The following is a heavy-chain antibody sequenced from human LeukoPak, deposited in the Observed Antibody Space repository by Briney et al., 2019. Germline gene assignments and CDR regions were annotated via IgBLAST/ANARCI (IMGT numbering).Heavy chain of an antibody. CDR3: ARDHRYSSSSRGPWFDP. D-gene: IGHD6-13*01. J-gene: IGHJ5*02. CDR2: IYYSGST. CDR1: GGSISSYY. Sequence: SETLSLTCTVSGGSISSYYWSWIRQPPGKGLEWIGYIYYSGSTNYNPSLKSRVTISVDTSKNQFSLKLSSVTAADTAVYYCARDHRYSSSSRGPWFDPWGQGTLVTVSS. V-gene: IGHV4-59*01.